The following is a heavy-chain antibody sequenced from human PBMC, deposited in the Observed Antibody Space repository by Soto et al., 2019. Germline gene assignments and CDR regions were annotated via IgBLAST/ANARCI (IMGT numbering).Heavy chain of an antibody. Sequence: QVQLQESGPGLVKPSQTLSLTCTVSGFSISSGGYYWSWIRQHPGRGVEWIGHIYYSGSTKYNPSLKSPLTISVDKSKNPFSLALSSVTAAGTAVYYCARDPYGGDFDFWGQGALVTVSS. CDR2: IYYSGST. D-gene: IGHD3-16*01. J-gene: IGHJ4*02. V-gene: IGHV4-31*01. CDR3: ARDPYGGDFDF. CDR1: GFSISSGGYY.